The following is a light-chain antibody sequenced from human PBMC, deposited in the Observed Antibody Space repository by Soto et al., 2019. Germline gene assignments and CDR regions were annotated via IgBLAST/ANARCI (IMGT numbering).Light chain of an antibody. CDR1: QSVSSDY. CDR3: QQYGASPLT. V-gene: IGKV3-20*01. J-gene: IGKJ4*01. CDR2: RAS. Sequence: EIVLTQSPGTLSLSPGDRATLSCRASQSVSSDYVAWYQQKPGQTPNVLIYRASIRATGIPDRFSGSGSGTDFTLTISRLEPEDFAVYYCQQYGASPLTFSGGTKVEIK.